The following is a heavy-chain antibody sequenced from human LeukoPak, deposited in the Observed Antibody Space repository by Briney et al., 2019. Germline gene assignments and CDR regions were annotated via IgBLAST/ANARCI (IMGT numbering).Heavy chain of an antibody. J-gene: IGHJ5*02. V-gene: IGHV3-11*01. CDR1: GFIFSDYY. Sequence: GGSLRLSCAASGFIFSDYYMGWVRQAPGKGLEWVSYISNKGSSSTTYYADSVKGRFTISRDDAQNSLYLQMNSLRADDTAVNYCARLYCSTTTCYNFWFDHWGQGTLVTVSS. CDR3: ARLYCSTTTCYNFWFDH. CDR2: ISNKGSSSTT. D-gene: IGHD2-2*02.